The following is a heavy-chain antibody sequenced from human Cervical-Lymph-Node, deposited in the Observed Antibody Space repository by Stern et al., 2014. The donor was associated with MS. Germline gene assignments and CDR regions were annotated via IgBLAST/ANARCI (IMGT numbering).Heavy chain of an antibody. CDR1: GFSLNSLG. CDR2: ISFVGSNE. J-gene: IGHJ6*02. CDR3: LGVGDAMHV. V-gene: IGHV3-30*03. Sequence: QVQLMQSGGGVVQPGRSLRLSCAVSGFSLNSLGMHWVRQAPGKGLEWVAVISFVGSNERYGDSVKGRFSISRDISNNTLYLQMNSLRPEDTAVYYCLGVGDAMHVWGQGTTVIVSS.